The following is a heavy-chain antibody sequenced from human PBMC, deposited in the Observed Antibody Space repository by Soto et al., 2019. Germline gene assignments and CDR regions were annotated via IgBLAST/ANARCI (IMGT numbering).Heavy chain of an antibody. CDR1: GFTFSSYW. V-gene: IGHV3-74*01. CDR3: ARDLSYYDSSGYFCY. CDR2: INSDGSST. D-gene: IGHD3-22*01. J-gene: IGHJ4*02. Sequence: GGSLRLSCAASGFTFSSYWMHWVRQAPGKGLVWVSRINSDGSSTSYADSVKGRFTISRDNAKNTLYLQMNSLRAEDTVVYYCARDLSYYDSSGYFCYWGQGTLVTVSS.